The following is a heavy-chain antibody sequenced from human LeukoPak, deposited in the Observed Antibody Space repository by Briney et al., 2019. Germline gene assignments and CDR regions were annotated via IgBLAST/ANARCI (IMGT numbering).Heavy chain of an antibody. Sequence: PSETLSLTCTVSGGSISSSSYYWGWIRQPPGKGLEWIGSIYYSGSTYYNPSLKSQVTISVDTSKNQFSLKLSSVTAADTAVYYCASHSSQKSSGYAFDIWGQGTMVTVSS. CDR2: IYYSGST. J-gene: IGHJ3*02. CDR1: GGSISSSSYY. V-gene: IGHV4-39*07. D-gene: IGHD3-22*01. CDR3: ASHSSQKSSGYAFDI.